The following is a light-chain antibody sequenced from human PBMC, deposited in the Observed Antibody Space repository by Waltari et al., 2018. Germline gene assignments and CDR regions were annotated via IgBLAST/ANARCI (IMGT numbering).Light chain of an antibody. CDR3: QQYDGEVVT. Sequence: DTVLTQPPGPLSLSPGARATLSCRASQSVTSISLTWYQQKLGQAPRLLIYGTSSRATGIPDRFSGSGSGTDFTLTISRLEPEDFAVYYCQQYDGEVVTFGGGTKVEI. V-gene: IGKV3-20*01. CDR2: GTS. CDR1: QSVTSIS. J-gene: IGKJ4*01.